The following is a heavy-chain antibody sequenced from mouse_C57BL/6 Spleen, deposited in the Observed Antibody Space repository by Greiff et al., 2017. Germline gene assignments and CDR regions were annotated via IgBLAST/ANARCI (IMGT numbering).Heavy chain of an antibody. CDR2: LDPSDSYP. Sequence: QVQLKQPGAELVMPGASVKLSCKASGYTFTSYWMHWVKQRPGQGLEWIGELDPSDSYPNYNQKFKGKSTLTVDKSSSTAYMQLSSLTSEDSAVYYCARGGYFDYWGQGTTLTVAS. V-gene: IGHV1-69*01. CDR3: ARGGYFDY. J-gene: IGHJ2*01. CDR1: GYTFTSYW.